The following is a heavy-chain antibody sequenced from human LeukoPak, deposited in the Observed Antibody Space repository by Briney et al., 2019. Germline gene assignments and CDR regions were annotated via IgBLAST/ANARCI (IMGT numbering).Heavy chain of an antibody. Sequence: TLSLTCTVSGGSISSGSYYWSWIRQPARKGLEWIGRIYTSGSTNYNPSLKSRVTISVDTSKNQFSLKLSSVTAADTAVYYCARDRGGIFGVVHYWYFDLWGRGTLVTVSS. CDR3: ARDRGGIFGVVHYWYFDL. CDR2: IYTSGST. V-gene: IGHV4-61*02. D-gene: IGHD3-3*01. CDR1: GGSISSGSYY. J-gene: IGHJ2*01.